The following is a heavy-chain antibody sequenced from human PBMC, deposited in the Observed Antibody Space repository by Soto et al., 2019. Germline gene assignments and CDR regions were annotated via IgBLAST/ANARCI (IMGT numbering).Heavy chain of an antibody. J-gene: IGHJ2*01. CDR1: GFTVSSNY. CDR2: IYSGGST. CDR3: ARLAGGSRSWYFDL. V-gene: IGHV3-53*04. Sequence: EVQLVESGGGLVQPGGSLRLSCAASGFTVSSNYMSWVRQAPGKGLEWVSVIYSGGSTYYADSVKGRFTISRHNSKNTLYLQMNSLRAEDTAVYYCARLAGGSRSWYFDLWGRGTLVTVSS. D-gene: IGHD2-8*02.